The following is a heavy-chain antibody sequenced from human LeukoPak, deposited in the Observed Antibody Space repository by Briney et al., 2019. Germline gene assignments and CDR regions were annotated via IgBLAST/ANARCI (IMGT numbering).Heavy chain of an antibody. V-gene: IGHV1-2*02. D-gene: IGHD1-7*01. J-gene: IGHJ4*02. CDR2: INPNSGGT. Sequence: GASVKVSCKASGYTFPNYGFTWVRQAPGQGLEWMGWINPNSGGTNYAQKFQGRVTMTRDTSISTAYMELSRLRSDDTAVYYCARDRSNWNYGYFDYWGQGTLVTVSS. CDR1: GYTFPNYG. CDR3: ARDRSNWNYGYFDY.